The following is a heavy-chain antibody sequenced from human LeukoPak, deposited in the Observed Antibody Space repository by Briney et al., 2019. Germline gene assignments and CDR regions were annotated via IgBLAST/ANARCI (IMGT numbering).Heavy chain of an antibody. Sequence: PSETLSLTCAVYGGSFSGYYWSWIRQPPGKGLEWIGYIFSSGSTKYNPSLKSRVTISVDTSKNQFSLKLSSVTAADTAVYYCARAYCSGGSCYSGFDYWGQGTLITVSS. CDR3: ARAYCSGGSCYSGFDY. CDR1: GGSFSGYY. D-gene: IGHD2-15*01. J-gene: IGHJ4*01. CDR2: IFSSGST. V-gene: IGHV4-59*01.